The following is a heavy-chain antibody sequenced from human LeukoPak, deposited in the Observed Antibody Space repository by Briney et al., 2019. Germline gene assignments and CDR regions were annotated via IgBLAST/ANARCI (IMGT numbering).Heavy chain of an antibody. CDR3: ARDWGNY. Sequence: PGGSLRLSCAASGFTFSSYAMSWVRQAPGKGLEWVSTISGSGGDTYYADSVKGRFTFSRDNSKNTLFLQMNSLRAEDTAVYYCARDWGNYWGQGTLVTVSS. CDR2: ISGSGGDT. CDR1: GFTFSSYA. D-gene: IGHD3-16*01. J-gene: IGHJ4*02. V-gene: IGHV3-23*01.